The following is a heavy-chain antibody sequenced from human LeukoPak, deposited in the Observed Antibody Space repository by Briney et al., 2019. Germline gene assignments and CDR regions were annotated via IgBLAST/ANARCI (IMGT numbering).Heavy chain of an antibody. D-gene: IGHD6-19*01. CDR3: ARHSGGSGWAFDI. Sequence: XXSLQISCKGSGXSFTSYWIGWVRQMPGKGLEWMGIIYPGDSDTRYSPSFQGQVTISADKSISAAYLQWSSLKASDTAMYYCARHSGGSGWAFDIWGQGTMVTVSS. J-gene: IGHJ3*02. V-gene: IGHV5-51*01. CDR2: IYPGDSDT. CDR1: GXSFTSYW.